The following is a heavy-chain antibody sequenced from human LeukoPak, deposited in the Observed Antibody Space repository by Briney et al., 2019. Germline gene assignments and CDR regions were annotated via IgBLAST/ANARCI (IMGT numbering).Heavy chain of an antibody. Sequence: SETLSLTCTVSGGSISSYYWSWIRQPPGKGLEWIGYIYYSGSTSYNPSLKSRVTISVDTSKNQFSLKLSSVTAADTAVYYCARVWPPYYYGSGSAFDIWGQGTMVTVSS. D-gene: IGHD3-10*01. CDR2: IYYSGST. V-gene: IGHV4-59*08. J-gene: IGHJ3*02. CDR1: GGSISSYY. CDR3: ARVWPPYYYGSGSAFDI.